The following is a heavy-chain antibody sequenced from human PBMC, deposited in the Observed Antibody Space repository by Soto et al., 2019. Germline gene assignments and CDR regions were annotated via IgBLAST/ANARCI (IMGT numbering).Heavy chain of an antibody. Sequence: KTSETMSLTCPVSGGSISTYYFSWIRQPPGKGLEWIGSTYYSGSTNYNPSLKSRDTVSVDTSKNQYSLKLSSVTAADTAVYYCARTPDGYNPYIFDYWGHGTLVTVSS. V-gene: IGHV4-59*01. CDR3: ARTPDGYNPYIFDY. CDR2: TYYSGST. D-gene: IGHD5-12*01. J-gene: IGHJ4*01. CDR1: GGSISTYY.